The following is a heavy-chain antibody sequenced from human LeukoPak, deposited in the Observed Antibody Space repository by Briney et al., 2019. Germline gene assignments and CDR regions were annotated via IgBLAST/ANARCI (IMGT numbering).Heavy chain of an antibody. CDR3: ARDGVDYFGY. D-gene: IGHD2-15*01. CDR1: GGSISSYY. Sequence: SETLSLTCTVSGGSISSYYWSWIRQPPGKGLEWIGYIHYSGSTNYNPSLKSRVTISVDTSKNQFSLKLSSVTAADTAVYYCARDGVDYFGYWGQGTLVTVSS. V-gene: IGHV4-59*01. J-gene: IGHJ4*02. CDR2: IHYSGST.